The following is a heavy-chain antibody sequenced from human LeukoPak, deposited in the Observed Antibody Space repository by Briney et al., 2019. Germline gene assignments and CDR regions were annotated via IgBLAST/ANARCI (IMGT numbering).Heavy chain of an antibody. CDR2: IKEDGTLA. J-gene: IGHJ6*02. CDR1: GFNFGNHW. CDR3: ARGGGLDV. V-gene: IGHV3-7*03. Sequence: QAGGSLRLSCAASGFNFGNHWMDWVRQAPGQGLEWVANIKEDGTLAYYADSVRGRFSISRDNTRNSLFLQMNGLRAEDTAVYFCARGGGLDVWGQGATATVSS. D-gene: IGHD3-16*01.